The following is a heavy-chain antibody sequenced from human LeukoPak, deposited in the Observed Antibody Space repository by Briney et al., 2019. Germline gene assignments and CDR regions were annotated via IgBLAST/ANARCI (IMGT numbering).Heavy chain of an antibody. CDR3: AKAFIAVAVNYFDY. CDR2: IWYDGSNK. V-gene: IGHV3-33*06. Sequence: GGSLRLSRAASGFTFSSYGMHWVRQAPGKGLEWVAVIWYDGSNKYYADSVKGRFTISRDNSKNTLYLQMNSLRAEDTAVYYCAKAFIAVAVNYFDYWGQGTLVTVSS. J-gene: IGHJ4*02. CDR1: GFTFSSYG. D-gene: IGHD6-19*01.